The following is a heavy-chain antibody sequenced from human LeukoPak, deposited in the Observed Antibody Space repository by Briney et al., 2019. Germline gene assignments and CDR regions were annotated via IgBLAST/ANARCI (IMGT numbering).Heavy chain of an antibody. CDR3: ARDGGVGRIAVAGTFDY. Sequence: PGGSLRLSCAASGFTFSSYSMNWVRQAPGKGLEWVSSISSSSYIYYAESVKGRFTISRDNAKNSLYLQMNSLRAEDTAVYYCARDGGVGRIAVAGTFDYWGQGTLVTVSS. CDR1: GFTFSSYS. V-gene: IGHV3-21*01. CDR2: ISSSSYI. D-gene: IGHD6-19*01. J-gene: IGHJ4*02.